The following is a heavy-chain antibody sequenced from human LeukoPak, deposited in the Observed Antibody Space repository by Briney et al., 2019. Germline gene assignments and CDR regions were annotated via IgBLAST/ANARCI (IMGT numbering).Heavy chain of an antibody. J-gene: IGHJ4*02. V-gene: IGHV3-74*01. D-gene: IGHD6-19*01. CDR3: ARGTSSGWPDYLDY. CDR2: INADGQSV. CDR1: GLTFSSYE. Sequence: GGSLRLSCAASGLTFSSYEMNWVRQAPGKGLVWLSRINADGQSVGYADSVRGRFTISRDNARNTVYLQTNSLRPEDTAVYYCARGTSSGWPDYLDYWGQGTLVSVSS.